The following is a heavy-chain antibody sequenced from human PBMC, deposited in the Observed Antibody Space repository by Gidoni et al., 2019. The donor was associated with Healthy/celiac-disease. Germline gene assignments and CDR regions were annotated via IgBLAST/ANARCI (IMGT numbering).Heavy chain of an antibody. CDR1: GGYISRASYY. CDR2: IYTSGST. CDR3: ARGSTVTTNYYYYYGMDV. Sequence: QVQLQESGPGLVKPSQTLSLTCTVSGGYISRASYYWSWIRQPAGKGLEWIGRIYTSGSTNYNPSLKSRVTMSVDTSKNQFSLKLSSVTAADTAVYYCARGSTVTTNYYYYYGMDVWGQGTTVTVSS. D-gene: IGHD4-17*01. V-gene: IGHV4-61*02. J-gene: IGHJ6*02.